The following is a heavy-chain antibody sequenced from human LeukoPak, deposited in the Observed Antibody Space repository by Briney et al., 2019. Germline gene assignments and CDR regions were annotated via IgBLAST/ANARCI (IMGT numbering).Heavy chain of an antibody. D-gene: IGHD3-16*02. CDR1: GGSFSGYY. CDR2: INHSGST. CDR3: ARGGGYDYVWGSYRWTYFDY. V-gene: IGHV4-34*01. J-gene: IGHJ4*02. Sequence: TSETLSLTCAVYGGSFSGYYWSWIRQPPGKGLEWIGEINHSGSTNYNPSLKSRVTISVDTSKNQFSLKLSSVTAADTAVYYCARGGGYDYVWGSYRWTYFDYWGQGTLVTVSS.